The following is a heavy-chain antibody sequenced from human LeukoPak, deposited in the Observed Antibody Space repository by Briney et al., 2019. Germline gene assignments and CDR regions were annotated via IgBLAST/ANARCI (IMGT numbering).Heavy chain of an antibody. CDR1: GFTFSSYG. CDR2: ISYDGSNK. Sequence: GGSLRLSCAASGFTFSSYGMHWVRQAPGKGLEWVAVISYDGSNKYYADSVKGRFTISRDNSKNTLYLQMNSLRAEDTAVYYCAKKSGTTGTTGDSEYWGQGTLVTVSS. CDR3: AKKSGTTGTTGDSEY. D-gene: IGHD1-1*01. V-gene: IGHV3-30*18. J-gene: IGHJ4*02.